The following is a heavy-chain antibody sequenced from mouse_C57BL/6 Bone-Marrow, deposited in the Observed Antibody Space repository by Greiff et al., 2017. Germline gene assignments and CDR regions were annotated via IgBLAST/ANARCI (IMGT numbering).Heavy chain of an antibody. D-gene: IGHD1-1*01. J-gene: IGHJ1*03. Sequence: EVKLVESGGGLVKPGGSLKLSCAASGFTFSDYGMHWVRQAPEKGLEWVAYISSGSSTIYCADTVKGRFTISRDNAKNTLFLQMTSLRSEDTAMYYCARADYYGSSWYVDVWGTGTTVTVSS. V-gene: IGHV5-17*01. CDR2: ISSGSSTI. CDR1: GFTFSDYG. CDR3: ARADYYGSSWYVDV.